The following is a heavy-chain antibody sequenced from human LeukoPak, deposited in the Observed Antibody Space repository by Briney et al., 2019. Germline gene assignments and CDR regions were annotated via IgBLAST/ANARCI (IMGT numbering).Heavy chain of an antibody. J-gene: IGHJ4*02. CDR1: GFTFDDYA. CDR2: ISWNSGSI. CDR3: AKDGDNDILTGYYRN. D-gene: IGHD3-9*01. V-gene: IGHV3-9*01. Sequence: PGGSLRLSCAASGFTFDDYAMHWVRQAPGKGLEWVSGISWNSGSIGYADSVKGRFTISRDNAKNSLYLQMNSLRAEDTALYYCAKDGDNDILTGYYRNWGQGTLVTVSS.